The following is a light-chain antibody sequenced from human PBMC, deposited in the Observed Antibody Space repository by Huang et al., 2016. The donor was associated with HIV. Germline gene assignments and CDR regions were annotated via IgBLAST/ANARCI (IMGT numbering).Light chain of an antibody. J-gene: IGKJ5*01. V-gene: IGKV1-39*01. CDR2: SAS. Sequence: IQMTQSPTSLSASVGDRVSIVCRARQSISTYLNWYQQKPGKAPKLLISSASTLHSGVPSGFSGSGSGTEFTLTIRGLQLDDFATYYCQQSYSALSSFGPGTRL. CDR3: QQSYSALSS. CDR1: QSISTY.